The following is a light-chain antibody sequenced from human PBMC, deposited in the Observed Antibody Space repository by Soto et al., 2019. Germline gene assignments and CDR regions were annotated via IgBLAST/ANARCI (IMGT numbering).Light chain of an antibody. J-gene: IGKJ1*01. V-gene: IGKV3-15*01. Sequence: IVMTQSPATLSASPGERATLSCRASQSVSSNLAWYQQRPGQAPRLLIYSTSTRATGIPARFSGSGSGTEFTLTISRLEPEDFAVYYCQQRSNWPWTFGQGTKVDIK. CDR1: QSVSSN. CDR3: QQRSNWPWT. CDR2: STS.